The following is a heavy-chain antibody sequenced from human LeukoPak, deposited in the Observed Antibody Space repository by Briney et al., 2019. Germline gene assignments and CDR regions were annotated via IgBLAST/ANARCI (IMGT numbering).Heavy chain of an antibody. Sequence: GGSLRLSCAASGFNFSSYGMHWVRQAPGKGLEWVAVISYDGSNKYYADSVKGRFTISRDNSKNTLYLQMNSLRAEDTAVYYCAKDGCSSTSCYGDDAFDIWGQGTMVTVSS. CDR2: ISYDGSNK. CDR3: AKDGCSSTSCYGDDAFDI. J-gene: IGHJ3*02. D-gene: IGHD2-2*01. CDR1: GFNFSSYG. V-gene: IGHV3-30*18.